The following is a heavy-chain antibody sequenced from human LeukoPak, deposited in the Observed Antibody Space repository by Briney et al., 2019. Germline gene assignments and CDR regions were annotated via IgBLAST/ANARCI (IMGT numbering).Heavy chain of an antibody. CDR1: GGSISSSGFY. CDR3: ARHRMPDALASAFDY. J-gene: IGHJ4*02. D-gene: IGHD2-15*01. Sequence: SETLSLTCTVSGGSISSSGFYWDWIRQPPGKGLEWIGAIFYSGNTHYKPSLKSRVTISVDTSKNQFSLKLSSVTAADTAVYYCARHRMPDALASAFDYWGQGTLVTVSS. CDR2: IFYSGNT. V-gene: IGHV4-39*01.